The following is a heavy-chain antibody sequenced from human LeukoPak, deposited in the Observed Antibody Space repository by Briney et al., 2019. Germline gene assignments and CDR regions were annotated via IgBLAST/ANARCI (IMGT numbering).Heavy chain of an antibody. D-gene: IGHD4-11*01. V-gene: IGHV3-21*01. CDR1: GFTFSSYT. Sequence: GGSLTVSCAASGFTFSSYTLNWVRQVPGKGLEWVSSISSSGDYIYYADSMKGRFTISRDNAKKSLYLQMNSLRAEDTAVYYCARGTMVTVNFDYWGQGSLGSVSS. CDR3: ARGTMVTVNFDY. J-gene: IGHJ4*02. CDR2: ISSSGDYI.